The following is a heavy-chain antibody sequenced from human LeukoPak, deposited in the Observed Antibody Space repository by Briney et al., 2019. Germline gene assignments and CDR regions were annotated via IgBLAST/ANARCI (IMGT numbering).Heavy chain of an antibody. CDR3: ARGVQSGRYFSNFDY. V-gene: IGHV4-34*01. Sequence: PSETLSLTCAVYGGSFSGYYWSWIRQPQGKGLEWIGEINHSTSTNYNPSLKSRVTISVDTSKNQFSLKLGSVNAADTAVYYCARGVQSGRYFSNFDYWGQGTLVTVSS. CDR2: INHSTST. D-gene: IGHD1-26*01. J-gene: IGHJ4*02. CDR1: GGSFSGYY.